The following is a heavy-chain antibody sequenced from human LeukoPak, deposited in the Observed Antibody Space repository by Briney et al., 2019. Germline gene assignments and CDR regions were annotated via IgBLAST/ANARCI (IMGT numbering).Heavy chain of an antibody. CDR1: GSTFRSYW. Sequence: PGGSLRLSCAVSGSTFRSYWMHWVRQAPGKWLVWVSRVNSDGSITNYAGSVKGRLTISRDNAKSTVYLQMNSLRADDTAVYYCARGQVELMDYWGQGTLVTVSS. J-gene: IGHJ4*02. CDR3: ARGQVELMDY. CDR2: VNSDGSIT. V-gene: IGHV3-74*01. D-gene: IGHD1-1*01.